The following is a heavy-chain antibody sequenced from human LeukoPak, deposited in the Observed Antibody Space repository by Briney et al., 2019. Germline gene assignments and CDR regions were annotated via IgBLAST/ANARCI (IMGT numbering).Heavy chain of an antibody. CDR3: ASEIIFGSFDY. V-gene: IGHV3-30*04. D-gene: IGHD3-3*01. J-gene: IGHJ4*02. Sequence: GGSLRLSCAASGFTFSSYAMHWVRQAPGKGLEWVAVISYDGSNKYYADSVKGRFTISRDNSKNTLYLQMNSLRAEDTAVYYCASEIIFGSFDYWGPGTLVTVSS. CDR2: ISYDGSNK. CDR1: GFTFSSYA.